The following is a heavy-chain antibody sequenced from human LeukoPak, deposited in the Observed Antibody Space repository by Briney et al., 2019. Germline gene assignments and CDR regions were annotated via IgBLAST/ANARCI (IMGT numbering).Heavy chain of an antibody. Sequence: PGGSLRLSCAASGFTVSSYYVSWVRQAPGKGLEWVSVIYSGGSAYYADSLKGRFTISRDNSKNTLYLQMNSLTAEDTAVYYCANLPTGKYWGQGTLDTVSS. CDR3: ANLPTGKY. D-gene: IGHD2-8*02. CDR2: IYSGGSA. V-gene: IGHV3-53*01. J-gene: IGHJ4*02. CDR1: GFTVSSYY.